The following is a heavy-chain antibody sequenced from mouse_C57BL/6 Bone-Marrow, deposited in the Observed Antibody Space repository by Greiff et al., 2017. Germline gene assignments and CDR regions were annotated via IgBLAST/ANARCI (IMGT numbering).Heavy chain of an antibody. CDR1: GYTFTSYW. D-gene: IGHD4-1*01. Sequence: QVQLQQPGAELVRPGSSVKLSCKASGYTFTSYWMHWVKQRPIQGLEWIGNIDPSDSETHYNQKFKDKATLTVDKSSSTAYMQLSSLTSEDSAVYYGARGGTNWVYYYAMDYWGQGTSVTVSS. CDR2: IDPSDSET. CDR3: ARGGTNWVYYYAMDY. J-gene: IGHJ4*01. V-gene: IGHV1-52*01.